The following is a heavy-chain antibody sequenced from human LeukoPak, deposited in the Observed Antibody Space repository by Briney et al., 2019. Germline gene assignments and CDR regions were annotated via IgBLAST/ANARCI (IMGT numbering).Heavy chain of an antibody. Sequence: GGSLRLSCAASGFTFSRYSMHWVRQAPGKGLEWVAVISKDGNYADSVKARFTISRDNSKNTLYLQMNSLRAEDTAVYYCAKEPLDSSVWSYYFDYWGQGTLVTVSS. CDR1: GFTFSRYS. D-gene: IGHD6-19*01. CDR2: ISKDG. J-gene: IGHJ4*02. V-gene: IGHV3-30*18. CDR3: AKEPLDSSVWSYYFDY.